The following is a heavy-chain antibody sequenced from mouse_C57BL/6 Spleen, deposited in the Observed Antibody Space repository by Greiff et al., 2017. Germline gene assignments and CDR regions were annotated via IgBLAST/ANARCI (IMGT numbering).Heavy chain of an antibody. CDR3: ARRDYYGSSPFDY. CDR2: IYPGSGNT. Sequence: QVQLQQSGPELVKPGASVKISCKASGYSFTSYYIHWVKQRPGQGLEWIGWIYPGSGNTKYNEKFKGKATLTADTSSSTAYMQLSSLTSEDSAVYDCARRDYYGSSPFDYWGKGTTLTVSS. J-gene: IGHJ2*01. V-gene: IGHV1-66*01. CDR1: GYSFTSYY. D-gene: IGHD1-1*01.